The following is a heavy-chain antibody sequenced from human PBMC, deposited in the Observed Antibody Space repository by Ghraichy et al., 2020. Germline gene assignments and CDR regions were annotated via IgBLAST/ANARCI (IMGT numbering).Heavy chain of an antibody. Sequence: GGSLRLSCAASGFTFSSYWMSWVRQAPGKGLEWVANIKQDGSEKYFVDSVNGRFIISRDNAKNSLSLQMNSLRAEDTAVYYCARVSSPGFTFANWFDPWGQGTLVTVSS. V-gene: IGHV3-7*03. D-gene: IGHD3-16*01. CDR2: IKQDGSEK. CDR3: ARVSSPGFTFANWFDP. CDR1: GFTFSSYW. J-gene: IGHJ5*02.